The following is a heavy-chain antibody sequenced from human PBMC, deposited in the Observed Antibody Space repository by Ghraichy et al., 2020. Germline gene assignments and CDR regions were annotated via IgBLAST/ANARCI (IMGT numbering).Heavy chain of an antibody. V-gene: IGHV3-30*02. D-gene: IGHD6-13*01. J-gene: IGHJ6*02. Sequence: GGSLRLSCAASGFTFSNYGMPWVRQAPGKGLEWVALIWYDGSSEYYADSVKGRFTVSRDNSKNTMYLQMNSLRAEDTAVYYCAKKIAAAGTNYHYGMDVWGRGTAVTVSS. CDR1: GFTFSNYG. CDR3: AKKIAAAGTNYHYGMDV. CDR2: IWYDGSSE.